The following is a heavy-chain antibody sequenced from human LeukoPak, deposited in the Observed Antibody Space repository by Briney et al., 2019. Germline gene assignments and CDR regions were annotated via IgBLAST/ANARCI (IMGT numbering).Heavy chain of an antibody. CDR1: GGSISSTNYY. Sequence: SETLSLTCTVSGGSISSTNYYWAWIRQPPGRGLEWIGSVSYTGNTYYNPSLKSRVTISLDTSRNQFSLKVSSVTAADTAVYYCAKRREDYYYMDVWGKGTTVTVSS. CDR2: VSYTGNT. V-gene: IGHV4-39*07. CDR3: AKRREDYYYMDV. J-gene: IGHJ6*03.